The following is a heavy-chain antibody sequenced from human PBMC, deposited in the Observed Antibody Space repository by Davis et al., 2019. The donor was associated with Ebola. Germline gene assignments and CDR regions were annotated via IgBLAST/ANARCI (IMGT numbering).Heavy chain of an antibody. Sequence: ASVKVSCKASGYTFPTYAINWVRQAPGQGLEWMGWINTKTGHPTYAQAFTGRFVFSLDTSINTPYLQISSLKAEDTAVYYCARSSMTQDAFDIWGPGTMVTVSS. CDR2: INTKTGHP. J-gene: IGHJ3*02. CDR1: GYTFPTYA. V-gene: IGHV7-4-1*02. D-gene: IGHD2-2*01. CDR3: ARSSMTQDAFDI.